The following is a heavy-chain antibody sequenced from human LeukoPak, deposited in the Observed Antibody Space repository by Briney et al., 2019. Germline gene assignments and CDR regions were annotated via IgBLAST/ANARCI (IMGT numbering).Heavy chain of an antibody. V-gene: IGHV4-59*12. J-gene: IGHJ4*02. CDR2: IYYSGST. CDR1: GGSISSYY. CDR3: ARVGDYALKD. Sequence: SETLSLTCTVSGGSISSYYWSWIRQPPGKGLEWIGYIYYSGSTNYNPSLKSRVTMSVDTSKNQFSLNLSSVTAADTAVYYCARVGDYALKDWGQGTLVTVSS. D-gene: IGHD3-16*01.